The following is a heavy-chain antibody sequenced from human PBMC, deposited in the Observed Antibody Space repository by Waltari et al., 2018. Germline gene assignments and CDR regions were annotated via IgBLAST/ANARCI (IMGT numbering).Heavy chain of an antibody. CDR2: VSGGGGSE. CDR1: GFTFSSSA. D-gene: IGHD7-27*01. Sequence: EVQLLESGGGLVQPGGSLRLSCAASGFTFSSSAMSWVRRAPGKGLGWGSAVSGGGGSEYYADSVKGRFTISRDNSKNTLYLQMNGLRAEDTAVYYCAKRGEKGLGGPPYWGQGTLVTVSS. J-gene: IGHJ4*02. CDR3: AKRGEKGLGGPPY. V-gene: IGHV3-23*01.